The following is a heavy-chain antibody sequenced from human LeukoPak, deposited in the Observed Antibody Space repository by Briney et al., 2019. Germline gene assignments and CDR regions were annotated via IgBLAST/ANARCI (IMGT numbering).Heavy chain of an antibody. Sequence: GGSLRLSCAASGFTFSSYVMNWVRQAPGXXLEXVAVISYDGSKXYYADSVKGRFTISRDNSKNTLYLQMNSLRAEDTAVYYCAKDLSVDYWGQGTLVTVSS. CDR1: GFTFSSYV. V-gene: IGHV3-30*18. CDR3: AKDLSVDY. CDR2: ISYDGSKX. J-gene: IGHJ4*02.